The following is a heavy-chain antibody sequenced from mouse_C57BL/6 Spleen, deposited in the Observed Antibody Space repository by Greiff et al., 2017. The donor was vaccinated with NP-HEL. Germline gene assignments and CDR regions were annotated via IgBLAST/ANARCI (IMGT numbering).Heavy chain of an antibody. CDR1: GYAFTNYL. D-gene: IGHD1-1*01. CDR3: ARWYYYGSAYFDY. J-gene: IGHJ2*01. V-gene: IGHV1-54*01. CDR2: INPGGGGT. Sequence: QVQLQQSGAELVRPGTSVKVSCKASGYAFTNYLIEWVKQRPGQGLEWIGVINPGGGGTNYNEKFKGKATLTADKSSSTAYMQLSSLTSEDSAVYFCARWYYYGSAYFDYWGQGTTLTVSS.